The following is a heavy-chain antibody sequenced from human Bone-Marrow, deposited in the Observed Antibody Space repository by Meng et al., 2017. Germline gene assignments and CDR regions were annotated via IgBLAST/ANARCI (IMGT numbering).Heavy chain of an antibody. D-gene: IGHD1-26*01. V-gene: IGHV4-31*11. J-gene: IGHJ5*02. CDR2: IYYSGST. CDR3: ASLYGVVGASWFDP. CDR1: GGSISSGGYY. Sequence: VTLQGSRPGLVKPSQTLSLTCAVSGGSISSGGYYWNWIRQHPGKGLEWIGYIYYSGSTYYNPSLKSRITISVDTSKNHFSLKLSSVTAADTAVYYCASLYGVVGASWFDPWGQGTLVTVSS.